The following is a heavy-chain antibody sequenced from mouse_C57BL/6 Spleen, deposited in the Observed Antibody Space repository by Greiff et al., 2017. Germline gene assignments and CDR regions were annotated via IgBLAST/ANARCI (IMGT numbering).Heavy chain of an antibody. CDR2: IDPANGNT. Sequence: EVMLVESVAELVRPGASVKLSCTASGFNIKNTYMHWVKQRPEQGLEWIGRIDPANGNTKYAPKFQGKATITADTSSNTAYLQLSSLTSEDTAIYYCARQDGYYYGSTPYAMDYWGQGTSVTVSS. V-gene: IGHV14-3*01. D-gene: IGHD1-1*01. CDR1: GFNIKNTY. CDR3: ARQDGYYYGSTPYAMDY. J-gene: IGHJ4*01.